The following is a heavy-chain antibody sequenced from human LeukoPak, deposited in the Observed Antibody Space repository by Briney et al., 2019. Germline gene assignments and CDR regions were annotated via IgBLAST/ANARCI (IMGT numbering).Heavy chain of an antibody. Sequence: SETLSLTCTVSGGSIRSGGYYWSWVRQHPGKGLEWIGYIYYSGSTYYNPSLESRVTISVDTSKNQFSLKLSSVTAADTAVHYCARVGEGSTTTYYYYYMDVWGKGTTATVSS. J-gene: IGHJ6*03. CDR2: IYYSGST. D-gene: IGHD1-26*01. V-gene: IGHV4-31*03. CDR1: GGSIRSGGYY. CDR3: ARVGEGSTTTYYYYYMDV.